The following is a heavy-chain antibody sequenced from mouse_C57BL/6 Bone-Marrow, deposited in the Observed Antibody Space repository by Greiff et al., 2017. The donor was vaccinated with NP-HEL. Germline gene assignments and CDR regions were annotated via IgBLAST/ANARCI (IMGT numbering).Heavy chain of an antibody. Sequence: VQLLQPGAELVKPGASVKLSCTASGYTFTSYWMHWVKQRPGQGLEWIGLIHPNSGSTNYTETFKSKATLTVDKSSSTAYMQLSSLTSEDSAVYYCARGLLYWYIDVWGTGTTVTVSS. CDR1: GYTFTSYW. J-gene: IGHJ1*03. CDR2: IHPNSGST. V-gene: IGHV1-64*01. CDR3: ARGLLYWYIDV.